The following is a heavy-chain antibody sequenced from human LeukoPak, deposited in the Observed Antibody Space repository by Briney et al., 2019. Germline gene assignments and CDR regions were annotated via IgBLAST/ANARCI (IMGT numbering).Heavy chain of an antibody. CDR1: GGTFSSYA. CDR3: ARVGPGTTVVTFYFDY. D-gene: IGHD4-23*01. V-gene: IGHV1-69*04. J-gene: IGHJ4*02. Sequence: ASVKVSCKASGGTFSSYAISWVRQAPGQGLEWMGRIIPILGIANYAQKFQGRVTITADKSTSTAYMELSSLRSEDTAVYYCARVGPGTTVVTFYFDYWGQGTLVTVSS. CDR2: IIPILGIA.